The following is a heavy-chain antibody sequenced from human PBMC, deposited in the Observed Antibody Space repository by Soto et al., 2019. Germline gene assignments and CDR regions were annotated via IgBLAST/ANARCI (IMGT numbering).Heavy chain of an antibody. CDR3: AAVFTYNWNDDLFFDP. D-gene: IGHD1-1*01. V-gene: IGHV1-58*02. CDR2: IVVGSGNT. CDR1: EFTFTSSA. J-gene: IGHJ5*02. Sequence: GASVKVSCKAFEFTFTSSAIQWVRQARGQRLEWIGWIVVGSGNTNYAQKFQERVTITRDMSTSTAYMELSSLRSEDTAVYYCAAVFTYNWNDDLFFDPWGQGTLVTVSS.